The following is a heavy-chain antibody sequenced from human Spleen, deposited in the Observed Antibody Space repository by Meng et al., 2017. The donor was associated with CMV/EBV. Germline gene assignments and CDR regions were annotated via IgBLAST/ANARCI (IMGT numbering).Heavy chain of an antibody. CDR1: GGSFSGYS. Sequence: QVQLQQWGAGLLKPSGTLSLTCAVYGGSFSGYSWNWIRQPPGKGLEWIGEVNHNRNTNYNPSLKSRVIMSVDTSKNQYSLKLSSVTAADTAVYYCARGPMRGWFDPWGQGALVTVSS. CDR3: ARGPMRGWFDP. V-gene: IGHV4-34*01. J-gene: IGHJ5*02. CDR2: VNHNRNT.